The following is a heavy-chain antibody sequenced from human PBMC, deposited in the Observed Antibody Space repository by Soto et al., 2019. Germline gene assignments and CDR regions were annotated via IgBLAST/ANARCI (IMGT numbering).Heavy chain of an antibody. CDR3: AGYLVESIVVATTVHAFDI. J-gene: IGHJ3*02. V-gene: IGHV4-34*01. CDR1: GGSFSGYY. Sequence: SETLSLTCAVYGGSFSGYYWTWIRQPPGTGLEWIGEINHSGSTNYNPSLKSRVTISVDTSKNQFSLKLSSVTAADTAVYYCAGYLVESIVVATTVHAFDIWGQGTMVTVSS. CDR2: INHSGST. D-gene: IGHD1-26*01.